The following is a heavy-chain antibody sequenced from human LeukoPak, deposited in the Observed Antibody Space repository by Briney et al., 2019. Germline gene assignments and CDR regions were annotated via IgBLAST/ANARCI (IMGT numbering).Heavy chain of an antibody. V-gene: IGHV3-23*01. D-gene: IGHD2-2*02. CDR1: GFTFSSFA. Sequence: GGSLRLSCAAPGFTFSSFAMSWVRQAPGKGLDWVSTISGRGGSTYYADSVKGRFTISRDNSKNTLYLQMNSLRAEDTALYYCASLNTPAAIPRDAFDIWGLGTMVTVSS. CDR2: ISGRGGST. J-gene: IGHJ3*02. CDR3: ASLNTPAAIPRDAFDI.